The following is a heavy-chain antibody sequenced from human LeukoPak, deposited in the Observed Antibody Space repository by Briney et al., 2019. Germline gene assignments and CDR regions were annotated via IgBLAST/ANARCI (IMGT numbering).Heavy chain of an antibody. V-gene: IGHV3-23*01. Sequence: GSLVLSCAASGFTFSSYAMGWVRRAPGKGLEGDSTISHGGGGTYYAASVKGPFTISRDNSKNTLYLQMNSLRAEDTAVYYCAKGSGGSCYSCLDYWGQGTLVTVSS. CDR3: AKGSGGSCYSCLDY. CDR1: GFTFSSYA. CDR2: ISHGGGGT. D-gene: IGHD2-15*01. J-gene: IGHJ4*02.